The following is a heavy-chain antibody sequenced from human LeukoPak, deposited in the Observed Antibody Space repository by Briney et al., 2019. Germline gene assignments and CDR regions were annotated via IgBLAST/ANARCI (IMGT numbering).Heavy chain of an antibody. CDR3: ARHDGISASDI. CDR2: INHSGST. CDR1: GGSFSGYY. D-gene: IGHD3-9*01. J-gene: IGHJ3*02. V-gene: IGHV4-34*01. Sequence: SETLSLTCAVYGGSFSGYYWSWIRQPPGKGLEWIGEINHSGSTNYNPSLKSRVTISVDTSKNQFSLRLSSVTAADTAIYYCARHDGISASDIWGQGTMVTVSS.